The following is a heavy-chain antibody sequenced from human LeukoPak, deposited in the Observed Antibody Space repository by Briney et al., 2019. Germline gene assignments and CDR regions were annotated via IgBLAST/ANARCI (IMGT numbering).Heavy chain of an antibody. V-gene: IGHV4-59*01. CDR3: ARQSGNYGFWSGPLGAFDI. J-gene: IGHJ3*02. CDR1: GGSISSYY. D-gene: IGHD3-3*01. Sequence: SETLSLTCTVSGGSISSYYWSWIRQPPGKGLEWIGYIYYSGSTNYNPSLKSRDTISVDTSKNQFSLKLSSVTAADTAVYYCARQSGNYGFWSGPLGAFDIWGQGTMVTVSS. CDR2: IYYSGST.